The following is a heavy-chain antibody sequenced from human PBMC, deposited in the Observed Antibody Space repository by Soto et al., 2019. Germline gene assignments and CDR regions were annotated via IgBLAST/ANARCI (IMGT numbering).Heavy chain of an antibody. Sequence: SETLSLTCTVSRGSISSGTNYWAWIRQPPGKGLEWIANIYYSGSTFYNPSLKSRVTISLDTSKNQFSLKLRSVTAADTAVYYCSSHDAGWYFDSWGQGSRVTVSS. V-gene: IGHV4-39*01. CDR1: RGSISSGTNY. J-gene: IGHJ4*02. CDR2: IYYSGST. CDR3: SSHDAGWYFDS.